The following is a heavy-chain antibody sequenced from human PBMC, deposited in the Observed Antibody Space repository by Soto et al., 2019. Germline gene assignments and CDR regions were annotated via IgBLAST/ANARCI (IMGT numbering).Heavy chain of an antibody. D-gene: IGHD6-19*01. V-gene: IGHV3-15*07. J-gene: IGHJ4*02. CDR2: IKTINKGVTK. Sequence: EVQLVESGGGFVKPGGSLRLSCAASHFTFTNAGMHWVRQAPGKGLEWVGRIKTINKGVTKDLAAPVKGRFAISRDDSKSTLFLYMSSLKAADTPLYYWVAGAGISGWYVVDYWGQGSLI. CDR1: HFTFTNAG. CDR3: VAGAGISGWYVVDY.